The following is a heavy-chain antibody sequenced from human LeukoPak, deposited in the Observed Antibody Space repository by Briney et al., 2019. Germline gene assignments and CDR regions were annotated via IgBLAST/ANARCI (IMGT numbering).Heavy chain of an antibody. J-gene: IGHJ4*02. V-gene: IGHV1-46*01. D-gene: IGHD3-10*01. Sequence: GASVKVSCKASGYTFTNYYMHWVRQAPGQGLEWMGIINPSGGSTSYAQKFQGRVTMTRDTSTSTVYMELSSLRSEDTAVYYCARDFIRGVGVSEFDYWGQGSLVIVSP. CDR2: INPSGGST. CDR1: GYTFTNYY. CDR3: ARDFIRGVGVSEFDY.